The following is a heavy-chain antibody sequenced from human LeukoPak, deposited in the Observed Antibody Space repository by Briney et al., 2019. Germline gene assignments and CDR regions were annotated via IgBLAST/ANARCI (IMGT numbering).Heavy chain of an antibody. D-gene: IGHD6-6*01. CDR1: GFTFDDYA. CDR3: AKDKGSSPGEGYFDY. Sequence: PGRSLRLSCAASGFTFDDYAMHWVRQAPGKGLEWVSGISWNSGSIGYADSVKGRFTISRDNAKNSLYLQMNSLRAEDMALYYCAKDKGSSPGEGYFDYWGQGTLVTVSS. J-gene: IGHJ4*02. V-gene: IGHV3-9*03. CDR2: ISWNSGSI.